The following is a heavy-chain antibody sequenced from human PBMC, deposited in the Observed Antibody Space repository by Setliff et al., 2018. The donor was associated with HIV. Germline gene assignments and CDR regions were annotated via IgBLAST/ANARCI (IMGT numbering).Heavy chain of an antibody. D-gene: IGHD2-8*02. Sequence: ASVKVSCKPPAYTFTSYYIHWVRQAPGQGLEWMGIINPSGGGTTHAQKFQGRITMTRDTSTSTVYMELSSLRSDDTAVYYCARGPSSTHWSPGYFQHWGQGTPVTVSS. J-gene: IGHJ1*01. CDR1: AYTFTSYY. V-gene: IGHV1-46*01. CDR2: INPSGGGT. CDR3: ARGPSSTHWSPGYFQH.